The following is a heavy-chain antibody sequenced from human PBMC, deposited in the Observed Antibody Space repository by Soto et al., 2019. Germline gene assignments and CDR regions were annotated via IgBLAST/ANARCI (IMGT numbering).Heavy chain of an antibody. CDR3: ARVGSSSWYSYYYGLDV. CDR1: GYTFTSYA. Sequence: ASVKVSCKASGYTFTSYAMHWVRQAPGQRLEWMGWINAGNGNTKYSQKFQGRVTITRDTSASTAYMELSSLRSEDTAVYYCARVGSSSWYSYYYGLDVWGQGTTVTVS. J-gene: IGHJ6*01. CDR2: INAGNGNT. V-gene: IGHV1-3*01. D-gene: IGHD6-13*01.